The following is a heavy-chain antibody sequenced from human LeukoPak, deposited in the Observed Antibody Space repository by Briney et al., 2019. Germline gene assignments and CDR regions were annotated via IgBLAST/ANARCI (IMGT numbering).Heavy chain of an antibody. J-gene: IGHJ4*02. V-gene: IGHV3-48*03. D-gene: IGHD1-20*01. CDR1: GFPFSTYE. CDR3: ARVGAYAAVNW. CDR2: ISSSGSPK. Sequence: GGSLRLSCAASGFPFSTYEMNWVRQAPGRGLEWISYISSSGSPKYYADSVKGRFTISRDNAENSLFLQMSGLRVEGTAVYYCARVGAYAAVNWWGQGTLVTVSS.